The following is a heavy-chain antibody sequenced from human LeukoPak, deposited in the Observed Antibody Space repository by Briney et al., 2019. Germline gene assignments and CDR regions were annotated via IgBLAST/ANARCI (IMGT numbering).Heavy chain of an antibody. V-gene: IGHV4-34*01. J-gene: IGHJ6*02. Sequence: SETLSLTCTVSGGSISSYYWSWIRQPPGKGLEWIGEINHSGSTNYNPSLKSRVTISVDTSKNQFSLKLSSVTAADTAVYYCARGFSDYGDYYYYYGMDVWGQGTTVTVSS. D-gene: IGHD4-17*01. CDR1: GGSISSYY. CDR3: ARGFSDYGDYYYYYGMDV. CDR2: INHSGST.